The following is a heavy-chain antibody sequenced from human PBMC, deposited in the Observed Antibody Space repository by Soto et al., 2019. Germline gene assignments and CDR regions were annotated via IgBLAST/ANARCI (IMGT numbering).Heavy chain of an antibody. CDR2: ISAYNGNT. Sequence: GASVKVSCKASGYTFTSYGISWVRQAPGQGLEWMGWISAYNGNTNYAQKLQGRVTMTTDTSTSTAYMELRSLRSDDTAVYYCATGIAVADPYYYYGMDVWGQGTTVTVSS. CDR3: ATGIAVADPYYYYGMDV. J-gene: IGHJ6*02. CDR1: GYTFTSYG. D-gene: IGHD6-19*01. V-gene: IGHV1-18*01.